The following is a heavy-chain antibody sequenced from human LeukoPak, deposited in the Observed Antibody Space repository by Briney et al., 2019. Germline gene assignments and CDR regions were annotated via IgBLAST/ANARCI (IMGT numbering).Heavy chain of an antibody. CDR2: INHSGST. CDR1: GGTFSGYY. J-gene: IGHJ4*02. D-gene: IGHD4-17*01. Sequence: SETLSLTCAVSGGTFSGYYWSWIRQPPGKGLEWIGEINHSGSTNYTPSLKSRVTISVDTSKNQFSLKLSSVTAADTAVYYCARDYGDQNDYWGQGTLVTVSS. CDR3: ARDYGDQNDY. V-gene: IGHV4-34*01.